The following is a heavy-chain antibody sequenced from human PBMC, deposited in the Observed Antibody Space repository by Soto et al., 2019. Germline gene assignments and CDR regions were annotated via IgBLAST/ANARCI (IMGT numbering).Heavy chain of an antibody. CDR2: IYSGGST. V-gene: IGHV3-53*01. CDR1: GFTVSSNY. D-gene: IGHD3-3*01. J-gene: IGHJ4*02. CDR3: ARVRPGYLEWLLFDY. Sequence: GGSLRLSCAATGFTVSSNYMSWVRQAPGKGLEWVSVIYSGGSTYYADSVKGRFTISRDNSKNTLYLQMNSLRAEDTAVYYCARVRPGYLEWLLFDYWGQGTLVTVSS.